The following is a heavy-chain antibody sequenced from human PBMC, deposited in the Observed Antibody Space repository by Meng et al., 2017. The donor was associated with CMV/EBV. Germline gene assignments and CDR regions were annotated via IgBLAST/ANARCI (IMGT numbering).Heavy chain of an antibody. D-gene: IGHD3-22*01. J-gene: IGHJ3*02. Sequence: SLKISCAASGFTFDDYAMHWVRQAPGKGLEWVSGISWNSGSIGYADSVKGRFTISRDNAKNSLYLQMNSLRAEDTALYYCARDETATQSERSAYSPDAFDIWGQGTMVTVSS. CDR1: GFTFDDYA. CDR3: ARDETATQSERSAYSPDAFDI. CDR2: ISWNSGSI. V-gene: IGHV3-9*01.